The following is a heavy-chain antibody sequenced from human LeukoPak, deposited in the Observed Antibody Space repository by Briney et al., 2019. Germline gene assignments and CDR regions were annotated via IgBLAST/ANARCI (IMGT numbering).Heavy chain of an antibody. CDR3: ARGRFYGDYLDY. Sequence: PGGPLRLSCAASGFTFSSYAMHWVRQAPGKGLEYVSAIRSNGGSTYYANSVKGRFTISRDNSKNTLYLQMGSLRAEDMAVYYCARGRFYGDYLDYWGQGTLVTVSA. J-gene: IGHJ4*02. V-gene: IGHV3-64*01. D-gene: IGHD4-17*01. CDR1: GFTFSSYA. CDR2: IRSNGGST.